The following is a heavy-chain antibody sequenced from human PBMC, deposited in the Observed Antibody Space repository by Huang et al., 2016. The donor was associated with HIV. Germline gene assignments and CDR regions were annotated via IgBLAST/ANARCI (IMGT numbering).Heavy chain of an antibody. D-gene: IGHD3-22*01. V-gene: IGHV1-69*01. CDR1: GGTFSSYA. J-gene: IGHJ4*02. Sequence: QVQLVQSGAEVKKPGSSVKVSCKASGGTFSSYAISWVRQAPGQGLEGRGGISPIFGTANYAQKFQGRVTITADESTSTAYMELSSLRSEDTAVYYCARVESRRYYDSSGYYYWGQGTLVTVSS. CDR3: ARVESRRYYDSSGYYY. CDR2: ISPIFGTA.